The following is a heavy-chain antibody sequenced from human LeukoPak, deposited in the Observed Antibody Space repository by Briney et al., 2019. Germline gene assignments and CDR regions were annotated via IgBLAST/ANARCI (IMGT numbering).Heavy chain of an antibody. CDR2: INHSGST. CDR3: ARGRGYYDSSGYFHFDY. Sequence: PSETLSLTCAVYGGSFSGYYWSWIRQPPGKGLEWMGEINHSGSTNYNPSLKSRVPISVDTSKNQFSLKLSSVTAADTAVYYCARGRGYYDSSGYFHFDYWGQGTLVTVSS. CDR1: GGSFSGYY. V-gene: IGHV4-34*01. J-gene: IGHJ4*02. D-gene: IGHD3-22*01.